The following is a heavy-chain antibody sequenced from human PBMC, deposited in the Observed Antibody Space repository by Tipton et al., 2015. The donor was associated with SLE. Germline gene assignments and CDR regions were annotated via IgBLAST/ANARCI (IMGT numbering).Heavy chain of an antibody. Sequence: TLSLTCTVSGASISSYSWSWIRQPPGKGLEWIGEINHGGSTNYNPSLKSRVAISLDTPKNQFSLKLSSVTAADTAVYYCARGIGSSWGHYWGQGTLVTVSS. CDR2: INHGGST. V-gene: IGHV4-59*08. D-gene: IGHD6-13*01. CDR3: ARGIGSSWGHY. CDR1: GASISSYS. J-gene: IGHJ4*02.